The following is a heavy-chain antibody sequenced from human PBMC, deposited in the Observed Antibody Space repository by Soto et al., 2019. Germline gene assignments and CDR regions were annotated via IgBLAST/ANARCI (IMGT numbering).Heavy chain of an antibody. D-gene: IGHD6-13*01. V-gene: IGHV3-21*01. Sequence: GGSLRLSCAASEFTFSSYSMNWVRQAPGKGLEWVSSISSSSSYIYYADSVKGRFTISRDNAKNSLYLQMSSLRADDTAVYYCARDATIATAGKRYYYYYGVDVWGQGTTVTVSS. CDR2: ISSSSSYI. CDR3: ARDATIATAGKRYYYYYGVDV. J-gene: IGHJ6*02. CDR1: EFTFSSYS.